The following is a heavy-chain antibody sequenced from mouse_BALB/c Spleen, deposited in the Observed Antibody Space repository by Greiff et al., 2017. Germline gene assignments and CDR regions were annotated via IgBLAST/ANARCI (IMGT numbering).Heavy chain of an antibody. V-gene: IGHV5-6*01. CDR3: ARHTGLRLDY. CDR2: ISSGDNYT. D-gene: IGHD2-2*01. CDR1: GFTFSSYG. Sequence: EVMLVESGGDLVKPGGSLKLSCAASGFTFSSYGMSWVRQTPDKRLEWVATISSGDNYTYYVDSVKGRFTISRDNAKNTLYLQMSSLKSEDTAMYYCARHTGLRLDYWGQGTTLTVSS. J-gene: IGHJ2*01.